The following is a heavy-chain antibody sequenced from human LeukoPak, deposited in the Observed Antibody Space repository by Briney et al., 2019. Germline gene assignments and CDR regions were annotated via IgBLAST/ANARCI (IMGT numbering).Heavy chain of an antibody. J-gene: IGHJ4*02. CDR3: ARMGRYDILTGLDY. CDR1: GYDFTSCW. V-gene: IGHV5-51*01. Sequence: GESLKISCKGAGYDFTSCWITWVRQMPGKGLEWMGIIYPGDSDTRYSPSFQGQVTISADKSISTAYLQWSSLKASDTAMYYCARMGRYDILTGLDYWGQGTLVTVSS. D-gene: IGHD3-9*01. CDR2: IYPGDSDT.